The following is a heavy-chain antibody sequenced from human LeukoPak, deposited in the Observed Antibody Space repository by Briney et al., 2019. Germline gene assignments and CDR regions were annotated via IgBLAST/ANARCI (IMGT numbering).Heavy chain of an antibody. Sequence: ASVKVSCKASGYTFSNYAVHWVRQAPGQRLEWMGRINAGDGDTNYSQKFQGRVTITRDTSASTAHMELRSLRSEDTALYYCARESYGGYQFDIWGQGTVVTVSS. J-gene: IGHJ3*02. D-gene: IGHD4-23*01. CDR3: ARESYGGYQFDI. V-gene: IGHV1-3*01. CDR2: INAGDGDT. CDR1: GYTFSNYA.